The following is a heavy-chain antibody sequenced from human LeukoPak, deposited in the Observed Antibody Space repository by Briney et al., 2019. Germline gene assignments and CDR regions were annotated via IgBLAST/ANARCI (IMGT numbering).Heavy chain of an antibody. D-gene: IGHD3-10*01. CDR1: GFTFSDYY. CDR2: ISSSGSTI. V-gene: IGHV3-11*01. Sequence: PGGSLRLSCAASGFTFSDYYMSWIRQAPGKGLEWVSYISSSGSTIYYADSVKGRFTISRDNAKNSLYLQMNSLRAEDTAVYYCARDYYGSGSYYYYYYGMDVWGQGTTVTASS. CDR3: ARDYYGSGSYYYYYYGMDV. J-gene: IGHJ6*02.